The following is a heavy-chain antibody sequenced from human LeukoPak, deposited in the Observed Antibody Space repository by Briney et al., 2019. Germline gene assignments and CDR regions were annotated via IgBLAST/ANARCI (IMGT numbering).Heavy chain of an antibody. CDR2: IFSGGST. V-gene: IGHV3-53*01. D-gene: IGHD6-19*01. J-gene: IGHJ4*02. CDR1: RLTSSKHA. CDR3: ARDLKTSGWYGDFDY. Sequence: GGSLRLSCAASRLTSSKHAMHWVRQAPGEGLEWVSAIFSGGSTFYADSVTGRFTISRDNSKNTVYLEMNSLRAEDTAVYYCARDLKTSGWYGDFDYWGQGTLVTVSS.